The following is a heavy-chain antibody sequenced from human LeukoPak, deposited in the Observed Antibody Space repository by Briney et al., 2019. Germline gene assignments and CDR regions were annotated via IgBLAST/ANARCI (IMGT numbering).Heavy chain of an antibody. CDR3: ARVAAAQGAFDI. CDR2: IIPIFGTA. J-gene: IGHJ3*02. Sequence: GASVKVSCKASGGTFSSYAISWVRQAPGQGLEWMGGIIPIFGTANYAQKFQGRVTITTDESTSTAYMELSSLRSEDTAVYYCARVAAAQGAFDIWGQGTMVTVSS. CDR1: GGTFSSYA. V-gene: IGHV1-69*05. D-gene: IGHD6-13*01.